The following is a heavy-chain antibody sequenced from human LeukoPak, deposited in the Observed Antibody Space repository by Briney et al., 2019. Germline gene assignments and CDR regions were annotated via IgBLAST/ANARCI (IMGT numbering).Heavy chain of an antibody. J-gene: IGHJ5*02. V-gene: IGHV4-39*07. CDR1: GGSISSSSYY. D-gene: IGHD3-3*01. CDR2: IYYSGST. CDR3: ATYYDFWKGFDP. Sequence: SATLSLTCTVSGGSISSSSYYWAWIRPPPGKGLEWIGNIYYSGSTYYNPSLKSRVTISVDTSKNQFSLKLSSVTAADTAVYYCATYYDFWKGFDPWGQGTLVTVSS.